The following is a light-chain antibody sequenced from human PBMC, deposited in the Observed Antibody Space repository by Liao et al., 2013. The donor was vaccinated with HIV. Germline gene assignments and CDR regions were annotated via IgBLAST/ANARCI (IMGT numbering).Light chain of an antibody. J-gene: IGLJ3*02. CDR2: YDT. V-gene: IGLV3-21*01. CDR3: QAWDSSTLA. CDR1: NIETKS. Sequence: SYVLTQPPSVSVAPGKTATITCEKDNIETKSVHWYQQKAGQAPVMVISYDTDRPSGIPERFSGSNSGNTASLTISGTQAMDEADYYCQAWDSSTLAFGGGTRLTVL.